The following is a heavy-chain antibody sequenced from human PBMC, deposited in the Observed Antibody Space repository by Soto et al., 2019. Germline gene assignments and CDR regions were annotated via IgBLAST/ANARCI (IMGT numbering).Heavy chain of an antibody. CDR3: ARYRAITMVEDFDY. CDR2: IYYSGST. CDR1: GGSVSSGSYY. V-gene: IGHV4-61*01. Sequence: SETLSLTCTVSGGSVSSGSYYWSWIRQPPGKGLEWIGYIYYSGSTNYNPSLKSRVTISVDTSKNQFSLKLSSVTAADTAVYYCARYRAITMVEDFDYWGQGTLVTVS. J-gene: IGHJ4*02. D-gene: IGHD3-10*01.